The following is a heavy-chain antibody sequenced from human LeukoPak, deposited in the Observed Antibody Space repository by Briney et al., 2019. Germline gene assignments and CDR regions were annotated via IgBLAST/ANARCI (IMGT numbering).Heavy chain of an antibody. Sequence: SQTLSRTCAIFGDSLSSNSAASNWIRQSPSRGLEWLGRTYYRSKRYNDYAVSVKTRITINPHTSKNQFSLQLNSVTPEDTALYYCARDLESGSYEHYFHYWGQGTLVTVSS. J-gene: IGHJ4*02. CDR1: GDSLSSNSAA. CDR3: ARDLESGSYEHYFHY. V-gene: IGHV6-1*01. D-gene: IGHD1-26*01. CDR2: TYYRSKRYN.